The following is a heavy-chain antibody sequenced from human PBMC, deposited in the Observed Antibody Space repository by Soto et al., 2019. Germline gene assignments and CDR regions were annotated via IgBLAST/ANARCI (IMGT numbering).Heavy chain of an antibody. J-gene: IGHJ4*02. CDR2: IYPGDSDT. V-gene: IGHV5-51*01. CDR3: ARLNGDILTGPFDY. Sequence: PGVSLKSSCKGSGYSLTSYWIGWVRQMPEKGLEWMGIIYPGDSDTRYSPSFQGQVTISADKSLSTAYLQWSSLKASATAMYYCARLNGDILTGPFDYWGQGTLVTVSS. CDR1: GYSLTSYW. D-gene: IGHD3-9*01.